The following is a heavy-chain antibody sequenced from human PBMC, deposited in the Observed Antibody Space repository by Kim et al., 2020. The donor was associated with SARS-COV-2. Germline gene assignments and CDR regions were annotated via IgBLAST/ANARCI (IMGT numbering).Heavy chain of an antibody. V-gene: IGHV4-59*13. CDR3: ARVQSSYDNTWIQLWSPAFDP. J-gene: IGHJ5*02. CDR2: IYYSGST. CDR1: GGSISSYY. D-gene: IGHD5-18*01. Sequence: SETLSLTCTVSGGSISSYYWSWIRQPPGKGLEWIGYIYYSGSTNYNPSLKSRVTISVDTSKNQFSLKLSSVTAADTAVYYCARVQSSYDNTWIQLWSPAFDPWGQGTLVTVSS.